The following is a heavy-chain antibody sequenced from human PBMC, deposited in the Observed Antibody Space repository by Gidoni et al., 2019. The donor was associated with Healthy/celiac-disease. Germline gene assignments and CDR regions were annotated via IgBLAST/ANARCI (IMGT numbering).Heavy chain of an antibody. Sequence: QVQLVESGGGVVQPGRSLRLSCAASGFTFSSYGMHWVRQAPGKGLEWVAVISYDGSNKYYADSVKGRFTISRDNSKNTLYLQMNSLRAEDTAVYYCAKDRVAAAGMGYYGMDVWGQGTTVTVSS. V-gene: IGHV3-30*18. CDR3: AKDRVAAAGMGYYGMDV. D-gene: IGHD6-13*01. CDR2: ISYDGSNK. CDR1: GFTFSSYG. J-gene: IGHJ6*02.